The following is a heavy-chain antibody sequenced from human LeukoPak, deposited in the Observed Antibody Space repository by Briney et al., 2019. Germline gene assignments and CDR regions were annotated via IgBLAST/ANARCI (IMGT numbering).Heavy chain of an antibody. CDR1: GGSISGSNFY. CDR3: ARVPYYYGSGSFSY. D-gene: IGHD3-10*01. CDR2: IYYSGTT. V-gene: IGHV4-39*07. J-gene: IGHJ4*02. Sequence: SETLSLTCTVSGGSISGSNFYWGWIRQPPGKGLEWIGSIYYSGTTYYSPSLKSRVTISIDTSQNHFSLKVTSVTAADTAVYYCARVPYYYGSGSFSYWGQGTLVTVSS.